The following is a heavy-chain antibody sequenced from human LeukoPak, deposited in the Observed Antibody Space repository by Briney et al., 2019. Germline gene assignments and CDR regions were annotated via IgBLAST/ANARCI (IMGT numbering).Heavy chain of an antibody. CDR2: ISWNSGSI. CDR3: AIINGAY. Sequence: PGRSLRLSYAASGFTFDDYAMHWVRQAPGKGLEWVSGISWNSGSIGYADSVKGRFTISRDNAKNSLYLQMNSLRAEDTALYYCAIINGAYWGQGTLVTVSS. V-gene: IGHV3-9*01. J-gene: IGHJ4*02. CDR1: GFTFDDYA. D-gene: IGHD4-17*01.